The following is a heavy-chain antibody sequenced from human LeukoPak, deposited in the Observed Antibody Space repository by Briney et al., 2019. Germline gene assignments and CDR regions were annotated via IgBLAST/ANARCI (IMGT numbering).Heavy chain of an antibody. Sequence: SETLSLTCTVSGGFISSNSYYWGWIRQPPGKGLEWIGSIYYSGSTYYNSSLKSRVTMSVDTSKNQFSLKLSSVTAADTAVYYCARHGDYYYYMDVWGKGTTVTTSS. CDR1: GGFISSNSYY. V-gene: IGHV4-39*01. J-gene: IGHJ6*03. CDR3: ARHGDYYYYMDV. CDR2: IYYSGST. D-gene: IGHD3-3*01.